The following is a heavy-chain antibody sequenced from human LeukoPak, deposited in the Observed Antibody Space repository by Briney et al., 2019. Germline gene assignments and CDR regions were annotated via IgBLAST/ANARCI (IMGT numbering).Heavy chain of an antibody. V-gene: IGHV1-69*01. CDR2: IIPIFGTA. CDR1: GGTFSSYA. CDR3: ARGGYSSSVFDY. Sequence: GSSVKVPCKASGGTFSSYAISWVRQAPGQGLEWMGGIIPIFGTANYAQKFQGRVTITADESTSTAYMELSSLRSEDTAVYYCARGGYSSSVFDYWGQGTLVTVSS. D-gene: IGHD6-6*01. J-gene: IGHJ4*02.